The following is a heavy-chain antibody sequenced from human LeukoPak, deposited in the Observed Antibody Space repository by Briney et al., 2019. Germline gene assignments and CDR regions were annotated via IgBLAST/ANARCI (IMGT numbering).Heavy chain of an antibody. CDR3: ARDSPFDSGYYYVAGSDFDY. Sequence: GASVKVSCKASGYTFTSYGISGLRQAPGQGLEGMGWINAYNGNTNYAQKLQGRDTMTTDTSTSTAYMELRSLRSDDTAVYYCARDSPFDSGYYYVAGSDFDYWGQGTLVTVSS. CDR1: GYTFTSYG. J-gene: IGHJ4*02. V-gene: IGHV1-18*01. D-gene: IGHD3-22*01. CDR2: INAYNGNT.